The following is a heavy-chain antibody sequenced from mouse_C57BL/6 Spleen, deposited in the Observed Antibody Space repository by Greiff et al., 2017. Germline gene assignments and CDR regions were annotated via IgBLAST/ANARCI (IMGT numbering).Heavy chain of an antibody. J-gene: IGHJ3*01. CDR2: IDPSDSYT. Sequence: QVQLQQPGAELVRPGTSVKLSCKASGYTFTSYWMHWVKQRPGQGLEWIGVIDPSDSYTNYNQKFKGKATLTVDTSSSTAYMQLSSLTSEDSAVYYCASSADYGSRSYWGQGTLVTVSA. CDR1: GYTFTSYW. CDR3: ASSADYGSRSY. D-gene: IGHD1-1*01. V-gene: IGHV1-59*01.